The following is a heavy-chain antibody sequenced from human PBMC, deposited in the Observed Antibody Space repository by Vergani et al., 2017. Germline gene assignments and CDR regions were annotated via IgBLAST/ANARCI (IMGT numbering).Heavy chain of an antibody. V-gene: IGHV3-30-3*01. Sequence: QVQLVESGGGVVQPGRSLRLSCAASGFTFSTFPMHWVRQAPGKGLEWVAVISYDGSNKYYADSVKGRFTISRDNSKSTLFLQMNTLRTEDTAVYYCARDQSSAWFGNWFDPWGQGTLVTVSS. D-gene: IGHD6-19*01. CDR1: GFTFSTFP. J-gene: IGHJ5*02. CDR3: ARDQSSAWFGNWFDP. CDR2: ISYDGSNK.